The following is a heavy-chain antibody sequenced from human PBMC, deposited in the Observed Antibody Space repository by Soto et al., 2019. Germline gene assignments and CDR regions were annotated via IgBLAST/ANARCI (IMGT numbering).Heavy chain of an antibody. CDR1: GGSMSSYY. J-gene: IGHJ6*02. CDR2: IYYSGST. D-gene: IGHD2-2*01. V-gene: IGHV4-59*01. Sequence: SETLSLTCTVSGGSMSSYYWSWIRQPPGKGLEWIGYIYYSGSTNYNPSLKSRVTISVDTSKNQFSLKLSSVTAADTAVYYCASCSSTSCYAHYGMDVWGQGTTVTVSS. CDR3: ASCSSTSCYAHYGMDV.